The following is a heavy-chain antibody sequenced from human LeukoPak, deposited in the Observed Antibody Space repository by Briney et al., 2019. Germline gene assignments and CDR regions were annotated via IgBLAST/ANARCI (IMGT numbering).Heavy chain of an antibody. CDR2: IRGSDGST. V-gene: IGHV3-23*01. CDR1: GFTFSSYA. Sequence: GGSLRLSCAASGFTFSSYAMSWVRQAPGRGLEWVSVIRGSDGSTYYADSVKGRFTISRDNSRNTLYLQMNNLRAEDTAVYYCAKGKKGSAITMIVVVRNAEYFQHWGQGTLVTVSS. CDR3: AKGKKGSAITMIVVVRNAEYFQH. J-gene: IGHJ1*01. D-gene: IGHD3-22*01.